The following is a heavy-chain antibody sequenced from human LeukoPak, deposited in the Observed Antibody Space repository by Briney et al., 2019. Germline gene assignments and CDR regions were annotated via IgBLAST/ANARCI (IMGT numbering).Heavy chain of an antibody. CDR3: ARVPLGY. J-gene: IGHJ4*02. V-gene: IGHV4-34*01. Sequence: SSETLSLTCAVYGGSFSGYYWSWIRQPPGKGLEWIGEINHSGSTNYNPSLKSRVTISVDTSKNQFSLKLSSVTAADTAVYYCARVPLGYWGQGTLVTVSS. CDR2: INHSGST. CDR1: GGSFSGYY. D-gene: IGHD3-16*01.